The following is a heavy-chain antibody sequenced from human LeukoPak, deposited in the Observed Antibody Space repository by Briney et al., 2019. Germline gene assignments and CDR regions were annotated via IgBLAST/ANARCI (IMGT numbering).Heavy chain of an antibody. CDR1: GFTFSSYA. D-gene: IGHD3-10*01. J-gene: IGHJ3*02. CDR2: ISYDGSNK. CDR3: GTTMVRGALDI. Sequence: HPGGSLRLSCAASGFTFSSYAMHWVRQAPGKGLEWVAVISYDGSNKYYADSVKGRFTISRDNSKNTLYLQMNSLRAEDTAVYYCGTTMVRGALDIWGQGTMVTVSS. V-gene: IGHV3-30-3*01.